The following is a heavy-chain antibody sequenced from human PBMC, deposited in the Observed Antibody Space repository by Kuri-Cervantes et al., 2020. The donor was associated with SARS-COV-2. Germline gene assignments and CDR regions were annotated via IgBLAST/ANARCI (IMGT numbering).Heavy chain of an antibody. J-gene: IGHJ4*02. CDR1: GFTFSSYA. V-gene: IGHV3-23*01. D-gene: IGHD2-15*01. CDR2: ISGSGGST. Sequence: GESLKISCAASGFTFSSYAMSWVRQAPGKGLEWVSAISGSGGSTYYADSVKGRFTISGDNSKNTLYLQMNSLRAEDTAVYYCAKRPAVVRSFDYWGQGTLVTVSS. CDR3: AKRPAVVRSFDY.